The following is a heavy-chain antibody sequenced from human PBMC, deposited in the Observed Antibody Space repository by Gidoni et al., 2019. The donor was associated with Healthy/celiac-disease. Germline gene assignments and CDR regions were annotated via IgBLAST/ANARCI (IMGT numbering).Heavy chain of an antibody. V-gene: IGHV3-21*01. J-gene: IGHJ6*02. Sequence: EVQLVESGGGLVKPGGSLSLSCAASGFTFSSYSMNWVRQAPGKGLEWVSSISSSSSYIYYADSVKGRFTISRDNAKNSLYLQMNSLRAEDTAVYYCARWYGDYYYYYGMDVWGQGTTVTVSS. CDR3: ARWYGDYYYYYGMDV. CDR2: ISSSSSYI. CDR1: GFTFSSYS. D-gene: IGHD4-17*01.